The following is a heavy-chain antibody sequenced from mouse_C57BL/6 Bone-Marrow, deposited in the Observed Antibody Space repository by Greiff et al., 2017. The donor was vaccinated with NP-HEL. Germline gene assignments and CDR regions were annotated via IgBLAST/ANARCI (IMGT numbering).Heavy chain of an antibody. J-gene: IGHJ2*01. Sequence: EVKLMESGGGLVKPGGSLKLSCAASGFTFSDYGMHWVRQAPEKGLEWVAYISSGSSTIYYADTVKGRFTISRDNAKNTLFLQMTSLGSEDTAVYYCARHWDGGNYWGQGTTLTVSS. CDR1: GFTFSDYG. V-gene: IGHV5-17*01. CDR2: ISSGSSTI. CDR3: ARHWDGGNY. D-gene: IGHD4-1*01.